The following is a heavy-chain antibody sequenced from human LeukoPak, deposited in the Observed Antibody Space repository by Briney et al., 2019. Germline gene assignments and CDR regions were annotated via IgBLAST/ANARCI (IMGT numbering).Heavy chain of an antibody. V-gene: IGHV5-51*01. J-gene: IGHJ1*01. D-gene: IGHD3-22*01. CDR2: IHPGDSDT. CDR3: ARHYYDSSGYGDFQY. Sequence: GESLKISCKASGYGFTSYWIGWVRQMPGKGLEWMGMIHPGDSDTRYSPSFEGQVTISADESITTPYLQWSSLRASDAAVYYCARHYYDSSGYGDFQYWGQGTLVTV. CDR1: GYGFTSYW.